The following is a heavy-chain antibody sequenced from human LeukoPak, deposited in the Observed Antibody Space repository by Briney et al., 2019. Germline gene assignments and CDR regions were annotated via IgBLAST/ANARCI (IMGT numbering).Heavy chain of an antibody. CDR3: ARGAQESRHLIWFEP. Sequence: PGGSLRLSCAASGFTFSSYAMSWVRQAPGKGLEWVSTVTETSAGTYYADSVKGRFIISRDNSKNTLFLQMNSVRAEDAAVYYCARGAQESRHLIWFEPWGHGTLVTVSS. CDR2: VTETSAGT. D-gene: IGHD4/OR15-4a*01. V-gene: IGHV3-23*01. CDR1: GFTFSSYA. J-gene: IGHJ5*02.